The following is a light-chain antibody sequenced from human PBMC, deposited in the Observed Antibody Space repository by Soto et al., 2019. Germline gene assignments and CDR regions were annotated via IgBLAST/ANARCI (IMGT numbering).Light chain of an antibody. J-gene: IGKJ5*01. CDR2: DAS. CDR3: QQYYFVPLT. CDR1: QGISNR. V-gene: IGKV1-33*01. Sequence: DIQMTQSPSSLSASVGDRVTITCQASQGISNRLNWYQQKPGKAPKLLISDASILETGVPSRFSGSGSGTDFTFSISSLQTEDLATYYCQQYYFVPLTFGRGTRLEIK.